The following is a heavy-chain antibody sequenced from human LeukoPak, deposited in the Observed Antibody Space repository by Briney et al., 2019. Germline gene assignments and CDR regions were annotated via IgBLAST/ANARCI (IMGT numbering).Heavy chain of an antibody. J-gene: IGHJ5*02. CDR3: AREKIVLRENWFDP. CDR1: GFTFSSYG. D-gene: IGHD2/OR15-2a*01. CDR2: IWYDGSNK. V-gene: IGHV3-33*01. Sequence: GGSLRLSCAASGFTFSSYGMHWVRQAPGQGLEWVAVIWYDGSNKYYADSVKGRLTISRDNSKNTLYLQMNSLRAEDTAVYYCAREKIVLRENWFDPWGQGTLVTVSS.